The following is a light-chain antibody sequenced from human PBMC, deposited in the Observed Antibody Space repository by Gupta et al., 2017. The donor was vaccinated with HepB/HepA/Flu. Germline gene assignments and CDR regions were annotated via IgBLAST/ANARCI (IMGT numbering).Light chain of an antibody. Sequence: SSELTQDPALSVALGQTVRITCQGDSLRSDYASWYQQKPGQAPVLVLYGKNNRPPGIPDRFSGSISGNPASLTMTGAQAEDEADYHCNFRASSGNNPSVVFGGGTMLTVL. CDR1: SLRSDY. CDR2: GKN. CDR3: NFRASSGNNPSVV. V-gene: IGLV3-19*01. J-gene: IGLJ2*01.